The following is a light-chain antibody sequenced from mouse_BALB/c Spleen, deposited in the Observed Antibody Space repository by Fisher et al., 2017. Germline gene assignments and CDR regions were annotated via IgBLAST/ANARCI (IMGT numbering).Light chain of an antibody. V-gene: IGKV4-55*01. CDR3: QQWSSNPLT. CDR1: SSISS. Sequence: IVLTQSPAIMSASPGEKVTITCSVSSSISSSNLHWYQQKPGSSPRLLIYDTSNLASGVPVRFSGSGSGTSYSLTISRMEAEDAATYYCQQWSSNPLTFGAGTKLELK. J-gene: IGKJ5*01. CDR2: DTS.